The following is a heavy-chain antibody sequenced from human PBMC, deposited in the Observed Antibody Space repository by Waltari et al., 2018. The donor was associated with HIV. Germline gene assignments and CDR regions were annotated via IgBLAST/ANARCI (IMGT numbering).Heavy chain of an antibody. D-gene: IGHD3-3*01. CDR3: AREYDFWSGGYCYYGMDV. V-gene: IGHV1-3*01. CDR2: INVGNINT. Sequence: QVNLVQYGAAVKKPGGSVAISCATAGYSVPSARIDCGRQAPRQRLEWRGWINVGNINTKHSQKFQDRLTITRDTAASTVYMELSSLRSEDTAVYYCAREYDFWSGGYCYYGMDVWGQGTTVTVSS. J-gene: IGHJ6*02. CDR1: GYSVPSAR.